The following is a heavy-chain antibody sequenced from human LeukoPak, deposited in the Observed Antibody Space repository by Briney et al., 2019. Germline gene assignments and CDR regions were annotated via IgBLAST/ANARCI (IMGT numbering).Heavy chain of an antibody. Sequence: SETLSLTCTVSGGSISSYYWSWIRQPPGKGLEWIGYIYYSGSTNYNPSLKSRVTISVDTSKNQFSLKLSSVTAADTAVYYCARVGYCSSTSCYAGNWFDPWGQGTLVTVSS. CDR3: ARVGYCSSTSCYAGNWFDP. V-gene: IGHV4-59*12. J-gene: IGHJ5*02. D-gene: IGHD2-2*01. CDR2: IYYSGST. CDR1: GGSISSYY.